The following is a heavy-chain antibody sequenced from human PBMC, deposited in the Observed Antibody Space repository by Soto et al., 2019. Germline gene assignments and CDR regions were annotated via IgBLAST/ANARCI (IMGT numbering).Heavy chain of an antibody. V-gene: IGHV4-59*02. CDR2: MYFGGIF. J-gene: IGHJ5*02. CDR3: ARSYYDSTGFAVDP. Sequence: QMQLQASGPGLVKPSETLSLTCNVSGSSVSHGYWSWIRQPPGKALEWIGFMYFGGIFNNNPSLTSRAPISVETSKNQFSMKLTSVTASDTAVYYCARSYYDSTGFAVDPWGQGTLVTVSS. D-gene: IGHD3-22*01. CDR1: GSSVSHGY.